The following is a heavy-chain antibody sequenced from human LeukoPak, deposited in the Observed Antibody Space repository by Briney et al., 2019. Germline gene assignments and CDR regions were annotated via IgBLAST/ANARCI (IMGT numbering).Heavy chain of an antibody. CDR3: AKGQSTSCYSYMDV. Sequence: PGGSLRLSCAASGFTFSSYWMHWVRQAPGKGLEWVSVICSSGDSTYYVDSVKGRFTISRDNSKNTLYLQMNSLRAEDTAVYYCAKGQSTSCYSYMDVRGKGTTVTVSS. V-gene: IGHV3-23*01. CDR2: ICSSGDST. J-gene: IGHJ6*03. CDR1: GFTFSSYW. D-gene: IGHD2-2*01.